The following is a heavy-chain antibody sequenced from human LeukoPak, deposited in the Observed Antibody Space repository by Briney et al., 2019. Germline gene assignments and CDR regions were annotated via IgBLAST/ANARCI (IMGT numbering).Heavy chain of an antibody. J-gene: IGHJ3*02. V-gene: IGHV1-2*02. CDR2: INPNSGGT. Sequence: GASVKVSCKASGYTFTGYYMHWVRQAPGQGLEWMGWINPNSGGTNYAQKFQGRVTMTRDTSISTAYMELSRLRSDDTAVYYCASSGYSYGYGGFDAFDIWGQGTMVTVSS. CDR3: ASSGYSYGYGGFDAFDI. CDR1: GYTFTGYY. D-gene: IGHD5-18*01.